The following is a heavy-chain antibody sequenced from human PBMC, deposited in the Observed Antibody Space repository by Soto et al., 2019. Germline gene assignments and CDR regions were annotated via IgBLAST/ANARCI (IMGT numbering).Heavy chain of an antibody. V-gene: IGHV3-7*05. CDR3: AREASKRRRGAFDI. Sequence: GWSLRLSCAASGFTFSSYWMSWVRQAPGKGLEWVANIKQDGSEKYYVDSVKGRFTISRDNAKNSLYLQMNSLRAEDTAVYYCAREASKRRRGAFDIWGQGTMVTVSS. CDR2: IKQDGSEK. D-gene: IGHD4-4*01. J-gene: IGHJ3*02. CDR1: GFTFSSYW.